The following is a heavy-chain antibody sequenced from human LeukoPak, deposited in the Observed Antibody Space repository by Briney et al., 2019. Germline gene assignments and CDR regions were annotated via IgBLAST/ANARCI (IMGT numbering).Heavy chain of an antibody. Sequence: PGGSLRLSCAASGFTLNMYSMNWVRQAPGKGLEWVSYVSSSSSLIYYSDSVRGRFTISRDSATNSLSLQMNSLRVEDTAVYYCAREDGYCSGGSCYTWYYMDVWGKGTTVTVSS. J-gene: IGHJ6*03. CDR1: GFTLNMYS. D-gene: IGHD2-15*01. CDR2: VSSSSSLI. V-gene: IGHV3-48*01. CDR3: AREDGYCSGGSCYTWYYMDV.